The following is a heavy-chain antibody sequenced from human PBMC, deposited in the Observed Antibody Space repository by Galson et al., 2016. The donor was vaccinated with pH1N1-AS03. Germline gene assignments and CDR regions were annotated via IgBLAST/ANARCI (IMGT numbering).Heavy chain of an antibody. V-gene: IGHV1-69-2*01. J-gene: IGHJ4*02. CDR2: VDPDTSKT. D-gene: IGHD6-6*01. CDR3: ATDGPRGSLSS. Sequence: VKVSCKASGYTFSTYGVSWVRQAPGKGLEWMGLVDPDTSKTKYAEKFQGRVTITADTSRDTAYMDLSGLRSADAAIYYCATDGPRGSLSSWGQGTLVTVSS. CDR1: GYTFSTYG.